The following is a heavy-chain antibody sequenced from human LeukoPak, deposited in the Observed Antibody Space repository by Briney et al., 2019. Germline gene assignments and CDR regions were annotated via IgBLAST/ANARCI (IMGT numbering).Heavy chain of an antibody. Sequence: SVKVSCKASGGTFSSYAISWVRQAPGQGLEWMGGIIPIFGTANYAQKFQGRVTITTDESTSTAYMELRSLRSEDTAVYYCARGPSVVTAPFDYWGQGTLVTVSS. J-gene: IGHJ4*02. CDR2: IIPIFGTA. CDR3: ARGPSVVTAPFDY. CDR1: GGTFSSYA. D-gene: IGHD2-21*02. V-gene: IGHV1-69*05.